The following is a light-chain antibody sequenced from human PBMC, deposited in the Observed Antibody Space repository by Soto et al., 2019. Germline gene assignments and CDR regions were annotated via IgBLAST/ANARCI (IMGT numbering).Light chain of an antibody. J-gene: IGKJ4*02. V-gene: IGKV1-12*01. Sequence: DIQMTQSPSSVSASVGHRVTITCRASQDVGTWLAWYQQKPGTAHKFMIYAASILHCGVPSRFIGSASGTEFTRTVSSRQLEDFATYYCLQGNSFPLTFGGGPKVDIK. CDR2: AAS. CDR3: LQGNSFPLT. CDR1: QDVGTW.